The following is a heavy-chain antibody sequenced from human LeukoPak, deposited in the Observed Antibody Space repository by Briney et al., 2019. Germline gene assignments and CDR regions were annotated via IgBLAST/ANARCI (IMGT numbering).Heavy chain of an antibody. CDR3: VKDRTTMTNKYFFDY. CDR1: GFTFSSSP. J-gene: IGHJ4*02. D-gene: IGHD4-17*01. Sequence: GGSLRLSCSASGFTFSSSPMHWVRQAPGKGLEYVSAISSDGGSTYYADSVKGRFTISRDNSKNTLYLQLSSLRTEDTAVYYRVKDRTTMTNKYFFDYWGQGTLVTVSS. CDR2: ISSDGGST. V-gene: IGHV3-64D*06.